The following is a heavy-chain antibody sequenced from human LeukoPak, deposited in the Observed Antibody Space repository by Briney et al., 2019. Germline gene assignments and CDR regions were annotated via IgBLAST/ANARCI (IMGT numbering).Heavy chain of an antibody. J-gene: IGHJ4*02. CDR2: MHYSGST. V-gene: IGHV4-59*08. CDR3: ARHTYSNFVLDY. Sequence: PSETLSLTCTVSGGSISNYYWSWIRQPPGKGLEWIGYMHYSGSTKYNPSLKSRVTTSVDTSRYQFSLKLSSVTAADTAVYYCARHTYSNFVLDYWGQGTLVTISS. D-gene: IGHD4-11*01. CDR1: GGSISNYY.